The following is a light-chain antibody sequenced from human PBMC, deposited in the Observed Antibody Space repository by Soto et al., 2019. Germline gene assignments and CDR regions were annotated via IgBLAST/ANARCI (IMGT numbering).Light chain of an antibody. Sequence: QSVLTQPASVSGSPGQSITISCTGTSSDVGSYNLVSWYQQHPGKAPKLMIYEGSKRPSGVSNRFSGSKSGNTASLTISGLQAEEEADYYCCSYAASSTYVFGTGTKVTVL. CDR2: EGS. V-gene: IGLV2-23*01. CDR1: SSDVGSYNL. J-gene: IGLJ1*01. CDR3: CSYAASSTYV.